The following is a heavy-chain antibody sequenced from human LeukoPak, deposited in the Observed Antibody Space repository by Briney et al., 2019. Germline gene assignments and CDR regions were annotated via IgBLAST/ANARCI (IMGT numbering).Heavy chain of an antibody. J-gene: IGHJ4*02. D-gene: IGHD3-9*01. Sequence: GGSLRLSCAASGLTLSGYSMNWVRQAPGKGLEWVGRIKSKTDGGITDYAAPVKGRFTISRDDSKNTLYLQMNSLKTEDTAVYYCTTDQYDILTGYYMGYFDYWGQGTLVTVSS. CDR1: GLTLSGYS. V-gene: IGHV3-15*01. CDR3: TTDQYDILTGYYMGYFDY. CDR2: IKSKTDGGIT.